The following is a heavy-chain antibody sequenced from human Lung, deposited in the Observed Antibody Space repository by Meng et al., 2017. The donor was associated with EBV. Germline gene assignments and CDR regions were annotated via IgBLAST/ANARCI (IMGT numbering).Heavy chain of an antibody. CDR1: GGSIRSSNW. D-gene: IGHD4-23*01. Sequence: GSGPGQVTPSVTLPRTSAVSGGSIRSSNWWSWVRQPPGKGLEWIGEIYHSGSTNYNPSLKSRVTISVDKSKNQFSLKLSSVTAADTAVYYCARDEGGNSERGFQHWGQGTLVTVSS. J-gene: IGHJ1*01. V-gene: IGHV4-4*02. CDR3: ARDEGGNSERGFQH. CDR2: IYHSGST.